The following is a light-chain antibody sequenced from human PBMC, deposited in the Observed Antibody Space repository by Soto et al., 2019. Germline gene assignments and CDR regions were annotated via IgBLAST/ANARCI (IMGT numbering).Light chain of an antibody. CDR3: SSYTTSRTLV. CDR2: EVS. J-gene: IGLJ1*01. V-gene: IGLV2-14*01. Sequence: QSVLTQPASVSGSPGQSITISCTGTSSDVGGYNYVSWYQHYPGKAPKLMIYEVSNRPSGVSNRFSGSKSGNTASLTISGLQAEDEADYYCSSYTTSRTLVFGPGTKVTVL. CDR1: SSDVGGYNY.